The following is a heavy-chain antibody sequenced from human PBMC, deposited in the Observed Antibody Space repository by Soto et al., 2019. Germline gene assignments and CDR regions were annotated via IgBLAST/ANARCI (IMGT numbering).Heavy chain of an antibody. J-gene: IGHJ6*02. CDR3: ARDFGVSGSGWYSPNTHYYGMDV. D-gene: IGHD6-19*01. Sequence: GGSRRLSCAASGFTFSDYYMSWIRQAPGKGMEWVSYISSSGSTIYYADSVKGRFTISRDNAKNSLYLQMNSLRAEDTAVYYCARDFGVSGSGWYSPNTHYYGMDVWGQGTTVTVSS. CDR1: GFTFSDYY. V-gene: IGHV3-11*01. CDR2: ISSSGSTI.